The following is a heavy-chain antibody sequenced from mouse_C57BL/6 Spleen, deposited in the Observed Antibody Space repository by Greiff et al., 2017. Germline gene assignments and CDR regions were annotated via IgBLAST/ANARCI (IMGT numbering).Heavy chain of an antibody. V-gene: IGHV5-16*01. CDR1: GFTFSDYY. CDR3: ARDPGTGYFDV. CDR2: INYDGSST. J-gene: IGHJ1*03. D-gene: IGHD4-1*01. Sequence: DVKLVESEGGLVQPGSSMKFSCTASGFTFSDYYMAWVRQVPEKGLEWVANINYDGSSTYYLDSLKSRFIISRDNAKNILYLQMSSLKSEDTATYYCARDPGTGYFDVWGTGTTVTVSS.